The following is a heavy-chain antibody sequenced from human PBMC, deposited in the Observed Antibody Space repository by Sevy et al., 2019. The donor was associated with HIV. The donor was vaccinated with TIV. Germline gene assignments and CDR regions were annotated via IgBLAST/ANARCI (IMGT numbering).Heavy chain of an antibody. J-gene: IGHJ6*02. CDR1: GYSFSSYG. V-gene: IGHV1-18*01. D-gene: IGHD3-10*01. CDR2: ISAHSGNT. CDR3: ARVGVVRGINHQYNPGMDV. Sequence: ASVKVSCKTSGYSFSSYGINWVRQAPGQGLEWMGWISAHSGNTKYAQKFQGRVTMTTGTSTSTAYMELRSLRSDDTDVYYCARVGVVRGINHQYNPGMDVWGQGTTVTVSS.